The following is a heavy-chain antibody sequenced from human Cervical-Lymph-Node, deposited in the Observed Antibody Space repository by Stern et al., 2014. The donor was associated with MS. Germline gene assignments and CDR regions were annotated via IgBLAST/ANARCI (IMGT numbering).Heavy chain of an antibody. CDR2: IFPIPGLA. D-gene: IGHD2-15*01. CDR3: ARGVVSNRAAATLHNLFDP. V-gene: IGHV1-69*09. Sequence: VPLVQSGAEVKKPGSSMNVSCKTSGGTFSSSYAITWMRKAPGQGLEWMGRIFPIPGLANYAQKFQGRVTMTADTSTSTTYMELSSLTSEDTAVYYCARGVVSNRAAATLHNLFDPWGQGTLVTVSP. J-gene: IGHJ5*02. CDR1: GGTFSSSYA.